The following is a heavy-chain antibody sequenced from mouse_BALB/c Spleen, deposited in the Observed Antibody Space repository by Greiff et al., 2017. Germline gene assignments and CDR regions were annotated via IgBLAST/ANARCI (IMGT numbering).Heavy chain of an antibody. D-gene: IGHD2-2*01. CDR1: GFTFNTYA. V-gene: IGHV10-1*02. J-gene: IGHJ1*01. Sequence: EVQLVESGGGLVQPKGSLKLSCAASGFTFNTYAMNWVRQAPGKGLEWVARIRSKSNNYATYYADSVKDRFTISRDDSQSMLYLQMNNLKTEDTAMYYCVRQGYVYWYFDVWGAGTTVTVSS. CDR2: IRSKSNNYAT. CDR3: VRQGYVYWYFDV.